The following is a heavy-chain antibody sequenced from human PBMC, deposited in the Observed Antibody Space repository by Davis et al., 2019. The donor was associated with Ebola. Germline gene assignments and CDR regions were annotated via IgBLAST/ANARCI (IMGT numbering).Heavy chain of an antibody. Sequence: GGSLRLSCAASGFTFSSYGMHWVRQAPGKGLEWVSATSGSGGSTYYADSVKGRFTISRDNSKNTLYLQMDSLRAEDTAIYYCARGGGMFSDFAGMDCWGQGTLVTVSS. CDR2: TSGSGGST. V-gene: IGHV3-23*01. J-gene: IGHJ4*02. D-gene: IGHD3/OR15-3a*01. CDR1: GFTFSSYG. CDR3: ARGGGMFSDFAGMDC.